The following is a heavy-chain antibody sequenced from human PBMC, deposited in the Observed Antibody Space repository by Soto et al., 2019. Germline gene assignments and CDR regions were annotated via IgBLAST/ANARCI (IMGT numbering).Heavy chain of an antibody. V-gene: IGHV3-7*03. Sequence: PGGSLRLSCAASGFTFSSYWMSWVRQAPGKGLEWVANIKQDGSEKYYVDSVKGRFTISRDNAKNALYLQMNSLRAEDTAVYYCARDPRRPDSVYDADDWGQGTLVTVSS. CDR2: IKQDGSEK. CDR3: ARDPRRPDSVYDADD. CDR1: GFTFSSYW. J-gene: IGHJ4*02. D-gene: IGHD5-12*01.